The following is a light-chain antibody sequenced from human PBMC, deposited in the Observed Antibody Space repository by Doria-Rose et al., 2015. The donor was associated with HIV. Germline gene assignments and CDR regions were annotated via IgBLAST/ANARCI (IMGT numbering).Light chain of an antibody. Sequence: TQPPSSLSASIGDRVTITCRASQTVSTYLNWFQQEPGKAPKLLIYAASRLQSGVPSRFSGSGSGTDFTLTISGLQPGDFATYYCQQTYSSPQWTVGQGTKVE. V-gene: IGKV1-39*01. CDR3: QQTYSSPQWT. CDR2: AAS. CDR1: QTVSTY. J-gene: IGKJ1*01.